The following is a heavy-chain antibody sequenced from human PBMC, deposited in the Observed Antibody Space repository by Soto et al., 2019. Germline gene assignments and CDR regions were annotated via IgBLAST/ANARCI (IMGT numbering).Heavy chain of an antibody. CDR2: IIPIFGTA. J-gene: IGHJ6*02. V-gene: IGHV1-69*13. D-gene: IGHD3-22*01. Sequence: SVQVSCKASGGTFSSYAISWVRQAPGQGLEWMGGIIPIFGTANYAQKFQGRVTITADESTSTAYMELSSLRSEDTAVYYCARDHPHYYDSSGYYATYYYGMDVWGQGTTVTVSS. CDR3: ARDHPHYYDSSGYYATYYYGMDV. CDR1: GGTFSSYA.